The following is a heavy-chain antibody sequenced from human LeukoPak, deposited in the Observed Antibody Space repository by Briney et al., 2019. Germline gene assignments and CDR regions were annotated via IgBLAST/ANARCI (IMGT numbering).Heavy chain of an antibody. D-gene: IGHD2-21*02. Sequence: GGSLRLSCEASGFTFSSYWMSWVRQAPGKGLEWVANIKQDGSEKKYLDSVKGRFTISRDNAKNSMYLQMNSLRAEDTAVYYCARDSENCGGDCLDYWGQGTLVTVSS. CDR3: ARDSENCGGDCLDY. V-gene: IGHV3-7*03. CDR2: IKQDGSEK. CDR1: GFTFSSYW. J-gene: IGHJ4*02.